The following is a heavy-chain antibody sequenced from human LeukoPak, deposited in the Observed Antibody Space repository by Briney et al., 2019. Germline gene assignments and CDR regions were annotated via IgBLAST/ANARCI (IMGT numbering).Heavy chain of an antibody. CDR1: GFSFGTYS. CDR3: AREMAV. CDR2: IWYDGSNE. Sequence: PGRSLRLSCAASGFSFGTYSMHWARQVPGKGLEWMAVIWYDGSNEDYADSVKGRFTISRDNSKNTLYLQMNSLRAEDTAVYYCAREMAVWGQGALVTVSS. J-gene: IGHJ4*02. D-gene: IGHD2-8*01. V-gene: IGHV3-33*01.